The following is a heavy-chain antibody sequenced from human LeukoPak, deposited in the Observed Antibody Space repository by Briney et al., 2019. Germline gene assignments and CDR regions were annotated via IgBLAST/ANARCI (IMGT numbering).Heavy chain of an antibody. CDR1: GFTFSNYA. D-gene: IGHD1-1*01. Sequence: PGGSLRLSCAASGFTFSNYAMSWVRQAPGKGLEWVSGISGSGVGTYYADSVKGRLTISRDNSKNTLYLQMNTLRAEDTALYYCAKDRDSTSSRSTYFDSWGQGTLVSVSS. CDR2: ISGSGVGT. CDR3: AKDRDSTSSRSTYFDS. J-gene: IGHJ4*02. V-gene: IGHV3-23*01.